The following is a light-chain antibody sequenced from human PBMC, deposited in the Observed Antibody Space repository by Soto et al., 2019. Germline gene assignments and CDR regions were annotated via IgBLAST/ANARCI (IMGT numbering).Light chain of an antibody. J-gene: IGLJ1*01. Sequence: SYELTQPPSVSVAPGQTARITCEGNNIGRKSVHWYQQKPGQAPVLVVYDDDDRPSGIPERFSGSNSGNAATLTISRVEAGDEADYYCQVWSNNIDNYVFGTGTKVTVL. V-gene: IGLV3-21*02. CDR1: NIGRKS. CDR3: QVWSNNIDNYV. CDR2: DDD.